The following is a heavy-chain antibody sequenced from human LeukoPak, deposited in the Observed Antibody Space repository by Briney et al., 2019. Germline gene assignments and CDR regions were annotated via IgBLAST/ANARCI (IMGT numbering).Heavy chain of an antibody. CDR2: IYDSGTT. V-gene: IGHV3-53*01. Sequence: PGGSLKLSCATSGFTVSSNYMSWVRQAPGKGLEWVSVIYDSGTTYYADSVKGRFLIFRDTSKNTVDLQMNSLRVEDTAVYYCAGRRSSGWYVYWGQGTLVTVSS. CDR3: AGRRSSGWYVY. CDR1: GFTVSSNY. D-gene: IGHD6-19*01. J-gene: IGHJ4*02.